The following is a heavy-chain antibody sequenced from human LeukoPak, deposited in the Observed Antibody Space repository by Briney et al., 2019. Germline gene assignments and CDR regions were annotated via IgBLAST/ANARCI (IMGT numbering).Heavy chain of an antibody. D-gene: IGHD5-18*01. V-gene: IGHV1-2*04. CDR1: GYTFTGYY. CDR3: VRVEVRGYSYGPTYFYHMHV. Sequence: ASVKVSCKASGYTFTGYYMHWVRQAPGQGLEWTGWINPNSGGTNYAQKFQGWVTMTRDTPISTAYMELSRLRSDDTAVYYCVRVEVRGYSYGPTYFYHMHVWGKGTTVTVSS. J-gene: IGHJ6*03. CDR2: INPNSGGT.